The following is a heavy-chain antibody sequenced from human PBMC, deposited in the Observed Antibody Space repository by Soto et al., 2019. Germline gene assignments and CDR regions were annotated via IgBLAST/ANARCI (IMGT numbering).Heavy chain of an antibody. J-gene: IGHJ5*02. D-gene: IGHD6-25*01. V-gene: IGHV4-39*01. Sequence: SETLSLTCSASGGSITSSSHFWGWVRQPPGKGLEWIGTIYFTGNTYYTPSPKSRLTMSIDTSKNEFSLRLNSVTAADTAVYYCAGQTFTIAAASYGRSNWFDPWGPGTLVTVSS. CDR2: IYFTGNT. CDR3: AGQTFTIAAASYGRSNWFDP. CDR1: GGSITSSSHF.